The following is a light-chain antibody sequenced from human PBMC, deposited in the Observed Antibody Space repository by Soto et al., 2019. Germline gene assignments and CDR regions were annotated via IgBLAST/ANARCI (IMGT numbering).Light chain of an antibody. CDR3: QQYGGSPTWT. J-gene: IGKJ1*01. CDR1: QSVSSSY. Sequence: DIVLTQSPGTLSLSPVERATLSCRASQSVSSSYLAWYQQKPGQAPRLLIYGASSRATGIPDRFSGSGSGTDFTLTISRLEPEDFAVYYCQQYGGSPTWTFGQGTKVDIK. V-gene: IGKV3-20*01. CDR2: GAS.